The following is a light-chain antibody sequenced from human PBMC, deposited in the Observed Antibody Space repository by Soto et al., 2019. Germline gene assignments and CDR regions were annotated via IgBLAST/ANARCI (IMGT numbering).Light chain of an antibody. CDR2: DVR. CDR3: SSYTSSSTYV. V-gene: IGLV2-14*03. J-gene: IGLJ1*01. CDR1: SSDVGYYNY. Sequence: QSVLTQPASVSGSPGQSITISCTGTSSDVGYYNYVSWHQQHPGKAPKLMIYDVRNRPSGVSNRFSGSKSGNTASLTISGLQAEDEADYYCSSYTSSSTYVFGTGTKVTVL.